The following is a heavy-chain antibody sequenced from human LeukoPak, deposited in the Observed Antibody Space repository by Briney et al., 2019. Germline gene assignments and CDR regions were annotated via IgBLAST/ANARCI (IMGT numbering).Heavy chain of an antibody. CDR1: GFTFSSYA. CDR3: AKVACSSTSCCFDY. V-gene: IGHV3-23*01. D-gene: IGHD2-2*01. CDR2: ISGSGGST. J-gene: IGHJ4*02. Sequence: GGSLRLSCAASGFTFSSYAMSWVRQTPGKGLEWVSAISGSGGSTYYADSVKGRSTISRDNSKNTLYLQMNSLRAEDTAVYYCAKVACSSTSCCFDYWGQGTLVTVSS.